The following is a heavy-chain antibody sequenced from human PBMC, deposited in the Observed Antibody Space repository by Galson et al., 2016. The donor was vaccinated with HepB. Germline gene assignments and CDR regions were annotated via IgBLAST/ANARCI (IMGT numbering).Heavy chain of an antibody. J-gene: IGHJ5*02. CDR2: IYYSGTT. D-gene: IGHD3-22*01. CDR3: ARHDYDSSGYNWFDP. V-gene: IGHV4-39*01. CDR1: GGSISSGTYY. Sequence: LSLTCTVSGGSISSGTYYWGWIRQPPGKGLEWIGSIYYSGTTYYNPSLKSRVTISLDTPKNQFSLKLRSVTAADTAMYYCARHDYDSSGYNWFDPWGQGTLVTVSS.